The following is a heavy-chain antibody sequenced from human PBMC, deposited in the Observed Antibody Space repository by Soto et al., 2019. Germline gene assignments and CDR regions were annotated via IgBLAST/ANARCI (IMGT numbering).Heavy chain of an antibody. V-gene: IGHV1-46*03. J-gene: IGHJ2*01. D-gene: IGHD1-26*01. CDR1: GYTFTSNY. Sequence: QVHLVQSGADVKKPGASVNLSCKASGYTFTSNYLYWLLEAPGQGLDFLCINKPSDSSTTYARNFPGRVTMTRDTSTSTVYMEVTRLRSADTAVYYCASRRSNCPCYFDIWGRGTLVTVSS. CDR2: NKPSDSST. CDR3: ASRRSNCPCYFDI.